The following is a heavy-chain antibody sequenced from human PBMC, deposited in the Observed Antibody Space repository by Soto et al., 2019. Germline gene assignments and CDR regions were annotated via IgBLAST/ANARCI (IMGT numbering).Heavy chain of an antibody. CDR2: ISYDGSSN. V-gene: IGHV3-30-3*01. J-gene: IGHJ4*02. CDR3: ARAFYYYDTSRYFKSRLDY. D-gene: IGHD3-22*01. Sequence: QVQLVESGGGVVQPGRSLRLSCAASGFTFSTFSMDWVRQAPGKGLEWVAVISYDGSSNYCADSLKGRFSISRDNSKTTLYLQMHSLRAEDTAVYYCARAFYYYDTSRYFKSRLDYWGQGTLVTVSS. CDR1: GFTFSTFS.